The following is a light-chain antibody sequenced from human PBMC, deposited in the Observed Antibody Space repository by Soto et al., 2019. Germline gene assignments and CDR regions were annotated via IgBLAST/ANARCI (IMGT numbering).Light chain of an antibody. CDR2: DAS. V-gene: IGKV1-5*01. CDR3: QQSFT. CDR1: QSISSW. J-gene: IGKJ3*01. Sequence: DIQVTQSPSTLSASVGDRVTITCRASQSISSWLAWYQQKPGKAPKLLIYDASSLESGVPSRFSGSGSGTEFTLTISSLQPDDFATYYCQQSFTFGPGTKVDNK.